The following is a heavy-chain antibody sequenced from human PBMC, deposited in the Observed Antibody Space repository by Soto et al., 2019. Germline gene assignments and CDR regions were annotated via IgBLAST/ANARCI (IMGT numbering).Heavy chain of an antibody. CDR2: IYYSGST. D-gene: IGHD6-13*01. CDR1: GGSISSYY. Sequence: SETLSLTCTVSGGSISSYYWSWIRQPPGKGLEWIGYIYYSGSTNYNPSLKSRVTISVDTSKNQFSLKLSSVTAADTAVYYCARYSDELNSWYNGYYMDVWGKGTTVTVSS. CDR3: ARYSDELNSWYNGYYMDV. V-gene: IGHV4-59*08. J-gene: IGHJ6*03.